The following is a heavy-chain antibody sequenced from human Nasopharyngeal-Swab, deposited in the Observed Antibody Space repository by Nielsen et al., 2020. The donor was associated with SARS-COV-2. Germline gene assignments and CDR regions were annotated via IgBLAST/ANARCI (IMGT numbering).Heavy chain of an antibody. CDR3: ASLPAAVGGYSGMDV. Sequence: SLKISCAASGFTFDDYAMHWVRQAPGKGLERVSGISWNSGSIGYADSVKGRFTISRDNAKNSLYLQMNSLRAEDTALYYCASLPAAVGGYSGMDVWGQGTTVTVSS. J-gene: IGHJ6*02. D-gene: IGHD6-19*01. CDR2: ISWNSGSI. V-gene: IGHV3-9*01. CDR1: GFTFDDYA.